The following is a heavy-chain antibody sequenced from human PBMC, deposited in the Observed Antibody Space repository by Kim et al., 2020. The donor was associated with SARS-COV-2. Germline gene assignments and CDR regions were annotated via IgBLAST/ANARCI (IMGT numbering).Heavy chain of an antibody. V-gene: IGHV4-31*02. J-gene: IGHJ4*02. CDR3: ARRIPVAGLFDY. Sequence: YDNPSLNRRVTVSLDTSKKRFSLKLSSVTAADTAEYCCARRIPVAGLFDYWGQGTLVTVSS. D-gene: IGHD6-19*01.